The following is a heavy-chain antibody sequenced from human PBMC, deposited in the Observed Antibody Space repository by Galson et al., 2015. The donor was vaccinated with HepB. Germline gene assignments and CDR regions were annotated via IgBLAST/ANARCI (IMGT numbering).Heavy chain of an antibody. CDR3: AKPLGAPYYFDY. Sequence: SLRLSCAASGFTFSSYWMSWVRQAPGKGLEWVAVISYDGSNKYYADSVKGRFTISRDNSKNTLYLQMNSLRAEDTAVYYCAKPLGAPYYFDYWGQGTLVTVSS. J-gene: IGHJ4*02. CDR2: ISYDGSNK. V-gene: IGHV3-30*18. CDR1: GFTFSSYW. D-gene: IGHD1-26*01.